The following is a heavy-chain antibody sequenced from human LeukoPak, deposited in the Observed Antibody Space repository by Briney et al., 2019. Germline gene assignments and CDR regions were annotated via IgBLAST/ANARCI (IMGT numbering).Heavy chain of an antibody. Sequence: ASVKVSCKASGYTFTRYDIYWVRQATGQGFEWMGWMNPNSGNTGYVQKFQGRVTMTRDTSISTAYMELSSLRSEDTAVYYCARGNSKRYCSGGSCYSFDPWGQGTLVTVSS. CDR3: ARGNSKRYCSGGSCYSFDP. D-gene: IGHD2-15*01. CDR1: GYTFTRYD. CDR2: MNPNSGNT. V-gene: IGHV1-8*01. J-gene: IGHJ5*02.